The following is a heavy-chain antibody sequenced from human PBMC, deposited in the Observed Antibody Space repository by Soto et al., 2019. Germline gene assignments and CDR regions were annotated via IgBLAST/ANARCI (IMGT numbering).Heavy chain of an antibody. CDR2: ISAYNGNT. D-gene: IGHD2-2*01. CDR3: ARTPYCSSTSCYSEYNWFDP. CDR1: GYTFTSYG. J-gene: IGHJ5*02. V-gene: IGHV1-18*04. Sequence: QVQLVQSGAEVKKPGASVKVSCMASGYTFTSYGISWVRQAPGQGLEWMGWISAYNGNTNYAQKLQGRVTMTTDTSTSTAYMELRSLRSDDTAVYYCARTPYCSSTSCYSEYNWFDPWGQGTLVTVSS.